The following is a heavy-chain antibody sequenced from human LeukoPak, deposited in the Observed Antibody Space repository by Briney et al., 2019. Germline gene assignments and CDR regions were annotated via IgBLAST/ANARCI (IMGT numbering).Heavy chain of an antibody. V-gene: IGHV3-30-3*01. Sequence: GGSLRLSCAASGFTFSNYAMHWVRQAPGKGLEWVAVISYDGSNKYNADYVKGRFTISRDNSKNTLYLQMNSLRAEDMAVYYCARGRGPRETPYYFDYWGQGTLVTVSS. CDR3: ARGRGPRETPYYFDY. CDR2: ISYDGSNK. CDR1: GFTFSNYA. D-gene: IGHD1-26*01. J-gene: IGHJ4*02.